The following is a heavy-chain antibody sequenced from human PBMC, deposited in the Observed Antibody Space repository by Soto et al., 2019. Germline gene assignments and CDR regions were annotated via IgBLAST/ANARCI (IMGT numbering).Heavy chain of an antibody. Sequence: QITLKESGPTLVKPTQTLTVTCTFSGFSLSTSGAGVGWIRQSPGKAPEWLALISWKDEKRYNPGLKSRLTITNDTSKNQVVLTMTDLDPVDTATYFCAHRYGGNYYRWYFDSWGQETLVTVSS. CDR2: ISWKDEK. D-gene: IGHD1-26*01. V-gene: IGHV2-5*01. CDR1: GFSLSTSGAG. J-gene: IGHJ4*02. CDR3: AHRYGGNYYRWYFDS.